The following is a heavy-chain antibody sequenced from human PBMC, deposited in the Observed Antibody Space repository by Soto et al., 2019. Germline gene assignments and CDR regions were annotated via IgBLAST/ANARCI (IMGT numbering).Heavy chain of an antibody. CDR2: ASFDGSNK. D-gene: IGHD3-22*01. Sequence: PGGSLRLSCAASGFIFTSYGMHWVRQAPGKGLEWVAVASFDGSNKYYADSVKGRFTISRDNSKNTLYLQMNSLRPEDTAVYYCAKAAGPSAGYYVLQHWGQGTLVTVSS. CDR1: GFIFTSYG. J-gene: IGHJ1*01. V-gene: IGHV3-30*18. CDR3: AKAAGPSAGYYVLQH.